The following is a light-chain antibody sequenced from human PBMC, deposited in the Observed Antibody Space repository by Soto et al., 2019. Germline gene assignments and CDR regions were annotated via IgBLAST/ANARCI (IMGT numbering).Light chain of an antibody. V-gene: IGLV2-14*01. J-gene: IGLJ3*02. CDR1: SSDVGRYNY. CDR2: EVS. Sequence: QSALTQPASVSGSPGQSITISCTGTSSDVGRYNYVSWYQQHPGKAPKLMIYEVSNRPSGVSNRFSGSKSGNTAALTISGLQAEDEADYYCSSYTSSSTLEVFGGGTKLPVL. CDR3: SSYTSSSTLEV.